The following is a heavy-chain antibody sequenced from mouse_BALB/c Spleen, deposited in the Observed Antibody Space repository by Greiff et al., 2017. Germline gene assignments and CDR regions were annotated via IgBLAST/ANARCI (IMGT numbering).Heavy chain of an antibody. Sequence: EVHLVESGPGLVKPSQSLSLTCTVTGYSITSDYAWNWIRQFPGNKLEWMGYISYSGSTSYNPSLKSRISITRDTSKNQFFLQLNSVTTEDTATYYCARPYYGSPAWFAYWGQGTLVTVSA. V-gene: IGHV3-2*02. CDR2: ISYSGST. CDR3: ARPYYGSPAWFAY. D-gene: IGHD1-1*01. CDR1: GYSITSDYA. J-gene: IGHJ3*01.